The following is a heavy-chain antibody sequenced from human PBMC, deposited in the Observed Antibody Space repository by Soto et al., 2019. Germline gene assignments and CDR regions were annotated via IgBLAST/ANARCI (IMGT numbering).Heavy chain of an antibody. CDR3: ARGSYGTDYGY. J-gene: IGHJ4*02. Sequence: QVQLQESGPGLVKPSETLSLTCTVSGGSISSYYWSWIRQPPGKGLEWIGYIYYSGSANYNPSLKSRVTISVDTSKNQFSLKLSSLTAADTAVYYCARGSYGTDYGYWGQGTLVTVSS. CDR2: IYYSGSA. V-gene: IGHV4-59*01. D-gene: IGHD5-18*01. CDR1: GGSISSYY.